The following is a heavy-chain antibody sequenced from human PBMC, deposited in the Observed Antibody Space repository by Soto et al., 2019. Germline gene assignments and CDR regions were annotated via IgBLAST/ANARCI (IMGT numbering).Heavy chain of an antibody. Sequence: ASVKVSCKASGYTFTSYDINWVRQATGQGLEWMGWMNPNSGNTGYAQKFQGRVTMTRNTSISTAYMELSSLRSEDTAVYYCARPYYYGSGREDFDAFDIWGQGTMVTVSS. V-gene: IGHV1-8*01. CDR3: ARPYYYGSGREDFDAFDI. CDR2: MNPNSGNT. D-gene: IGHD3-10*01. CDR1: GYTFTSYD. J-gene: IGHJ3*02.